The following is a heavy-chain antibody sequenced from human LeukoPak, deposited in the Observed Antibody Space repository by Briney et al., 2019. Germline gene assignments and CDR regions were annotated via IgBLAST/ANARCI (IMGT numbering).Heavy chain of an antibody. CDR3: ARDPDTIFGVVDLRSLDY. CDR2: ISAYNGNK. D-gene: IGHD3-3*01. J-gene: IGHJ4*02. V-gene: IGHV1-18*01. Sequence: GASVKVSCKASGFTLTSYGISWVRQAPGQGLEWMGWISAYNGNKNYTQKLQGRVTITKDTSTSTAYMELRSLRSDDTAVYYCARDPDTIFGVVDLRSLDYWGQGTLVTVSS. CDR1: GFTLTSYG.